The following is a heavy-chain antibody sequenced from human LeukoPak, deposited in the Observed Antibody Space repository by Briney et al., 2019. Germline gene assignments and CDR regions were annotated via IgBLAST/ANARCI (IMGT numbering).Heavy chain of an antibody. Sequence: QPGRSLRLSCAASGFTFSSYGMHWVRQAPGKGLEWVAVIWYDGSNKYYADSVKGRFTISRDNSKNTLYLQMNSLRAEDTAVYYCARDEAAAGPYYYYYGMDAWGQGTTVTVSS. V-gene: IGHV3-33*01. CDR3: ARDEAAAGPYYYYYGMDA. D-gene: IGHD6-13*01. J-gene: IGHJ6*02. CDR2: IWYDGSNK. CDR1: GFTFSSYG.